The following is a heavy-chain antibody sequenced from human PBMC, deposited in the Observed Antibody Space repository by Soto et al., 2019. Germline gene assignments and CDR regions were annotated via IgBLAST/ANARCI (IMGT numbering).Heavy chain of an antibody. V-gene: IGHV1-46*01. CDR1: GYTFTSYY. D-gene: IGHD6-13*01. J-gene: IGHJ6*02. Sequence: ASVKVSCKASGYTFTSYYMHWVRQAPGQGLEWMGIINPSGGSTSYAQKFQGRVTMTRDTSTSTVYMELSSLRSEDTAVYYCARGRQLARSYYYYYYGMDVWGQGTTVTVSS. CDR3: ARGRQLARSYYYYYYGMDV. CDR2: INPSGGST.